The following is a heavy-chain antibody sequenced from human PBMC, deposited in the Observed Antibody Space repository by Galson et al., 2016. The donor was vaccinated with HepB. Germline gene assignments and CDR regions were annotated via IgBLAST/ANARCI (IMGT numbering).Heavy chain of an antibody. CDR3: ARSGFALSSWFDS. CDR1: GYIFTNYD. D-gene: IGHD2-21*01. Sequence: SVKVSCKASGYIFTNYDINWVRQAPGQGLEWMGWMNPDSGNTGYAQNFQGRVTMTRSTSANTAYMELSSLSSDDTAVYYCARSGFALSSWFDSWGQGTLVNVS. CDR2: MNPDSGNT. J-gene: IGHJ5*01. V-gene: IGHV1-8*01.